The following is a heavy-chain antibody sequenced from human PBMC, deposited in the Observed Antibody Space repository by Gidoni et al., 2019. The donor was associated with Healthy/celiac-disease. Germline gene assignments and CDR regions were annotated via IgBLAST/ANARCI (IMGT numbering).Heavy chain of an antibody. V-gene: IGHV3-72*01. CDR2: TRNKANSYTT. CDR1: GFTFSDHY. D-gene: IGHD2-2*01. Sequence: EVQLVESGGGLVQPGGSLRLSCAASGFTFSDHYMDWVRQAPGKGLEWVGRTRNKANSYTTEYAASVKGRFTISRDDSKNSLYLQMNSLKTEDTAVYYCARGYPFTSWPPWWGQGTLVTVSS. J-gene: IGHJ4*02. CDR3: ARGYPFTSWPPW.